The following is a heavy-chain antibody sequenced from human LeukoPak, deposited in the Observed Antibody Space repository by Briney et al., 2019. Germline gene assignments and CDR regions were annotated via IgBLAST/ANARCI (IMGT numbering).Heavy chain of an antibody. CDR1: GFTFDDYA. CDR2: ISGDGGST. V-gene: IGHV3-43*02. J-gene: IGHJ5*02. Sequence: PGGSLRLSCAASGFTFDDYAMHWVRQAPGKGLEWVSLISGDGGSTYYADSVKGRFTISRDNGKNSLYLQMNSLRTEDTALYYCAKGGYYDSSGYLDWFDPWGQGTLVTVSS. D-gene: IGHD3-22*01. CDR3: AKGGYYDSSGYLDWFDP.